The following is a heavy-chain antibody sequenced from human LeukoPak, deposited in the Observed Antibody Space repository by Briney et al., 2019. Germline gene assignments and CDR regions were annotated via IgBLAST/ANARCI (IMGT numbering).Heavy chain of an antibody. Sequence: GGSLRLSCAASGFTFSSYWMHWVRQAPGKGLVWVSRINSDGSSTSYADSVKGRFTISRDNAKNTLYLQMNSLRAEDTAVYYCAKGGYSNGRYYYYYMDVWGEGTTVTVSS. CDR2: INSDGSST. D-gene: IGHD5-18*01. V-gene: IGHV3-74*01. CDR1: GFTFSSYW. J-gene: IGHJ6*03. CDR3: AKGGYSNGRYYYYYMDV.